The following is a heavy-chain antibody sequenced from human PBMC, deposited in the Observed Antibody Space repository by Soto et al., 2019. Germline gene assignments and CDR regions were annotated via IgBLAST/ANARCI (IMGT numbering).Heavy chain of an antibody. CDR2: SSAYNGNT. CDR3: ARAHFYDSSNYRWFEP. CDR1: GYTFTNYG. D-gene: IGHD3-22*01. V-gene: IGHV1-18*01. J-gene: IGHJ5*02. Sequence: ASVKVSCKASGYTFTNYGISWVRQAPGQGLEWMGCSSAYNGNTKYADNLQGRVTMTTDTSTSTAYMELRRLRSDDTAVYYCARAHFYDSSNYRWFEPWGQGTMVTLSA.